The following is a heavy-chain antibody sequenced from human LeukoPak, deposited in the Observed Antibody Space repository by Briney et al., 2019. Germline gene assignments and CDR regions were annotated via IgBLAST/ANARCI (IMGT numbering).Heavy chain of an antibody. J-gene: IGHJ4*02. D-gene: IGHD6-19*01. CDR3: VSPNYSSACFFDY. V-gene: IGHV3-23*01. Sequence: GGSLGLSCAASGFTFSSYAMSWVRQAPGRGLEWVSAISGSGGSTYYADSVKGRFTISRDNSKNTLYLQMNTLRAEDTAVYYCVSPNYSSACFFDYWGQGTLVTVSS. CDR2: ISGSGGST. CDR1: GFTFSSYA.